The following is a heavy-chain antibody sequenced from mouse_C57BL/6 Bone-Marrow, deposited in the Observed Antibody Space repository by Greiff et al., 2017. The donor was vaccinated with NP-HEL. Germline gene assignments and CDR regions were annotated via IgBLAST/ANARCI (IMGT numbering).Heavy chain of an antibody. CDR2: ISSGGSYT. CDR1: GFTFSSYG. J-gene: IGHJ3*01. CDR3: ARPSLVWFAY. Sequence: EVKVVESGGDLVKPGGSLKLSCAASGFTFSSYGMSWVRQTPDKRLEWVATISSGGSYTYYPDSVKGRFTISRDNAKNTLYLQMSSLKSEDTAMYYCARPSLVWFAYWGQGTLVTVSA. V-gene: IGHV5-6*01.